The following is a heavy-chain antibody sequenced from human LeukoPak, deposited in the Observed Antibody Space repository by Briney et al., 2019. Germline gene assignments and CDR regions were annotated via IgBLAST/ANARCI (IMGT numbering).Heavy chain of an antibody. Sequence: PGGSLRLSCAASGFTFSNYAMNRVRQAPGKGLEYVSGISSNGGSTNYANSVKGRFTISRDNSKNTLYLQMGSLRAEDMAVYYCARDGGTYCGGDCYGDWGQGTLVTVSS. CDR2: ISSNGGST. J-gene: IGHJ4*02. D-gene: IGHD2-21*02. CDR3: ARDGGTYCGGDCYGD. CDR1: GFTFSNYA. V-gene: IGHV3-64*01.